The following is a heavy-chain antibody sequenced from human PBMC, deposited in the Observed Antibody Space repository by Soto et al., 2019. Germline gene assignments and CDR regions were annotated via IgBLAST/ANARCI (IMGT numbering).Heavy chain of an antibody. Sequence: ASVKVSCKASGYTFTSYGISWVRQAPGQGLEWKGWISAYNGNTNYAQKLQGRVTMTTDTSTSTAYMELSSLRSEDTAVYYCARGVQLWLRKDYGMDVWGQGTTVTVSS. CDR2: ISAYNGNT. D-gene: IGHD5-18*01. CDR1: GYTFTSYG. J-gene: IGHJ6*02. CDR3: ARGVQLWLRKDYGMDV. V-gene: IGHV1-18*01.